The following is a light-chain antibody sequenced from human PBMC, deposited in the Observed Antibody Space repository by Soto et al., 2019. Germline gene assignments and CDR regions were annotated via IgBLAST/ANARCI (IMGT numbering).Light chain of an antibody. J-gene: IGKJ2*01. CDR3: QQSYSTPQNT. V-gene: IGKV1-39*01. Sequence: DIQMTQSPSSLSASVGDRVTITCRASQSISWYLNWYQQKPGKAPKLLIYAASSLQSGVPSRLSGSGSGTDFTLTISSLQSEDFATYYCQQSYSTPQNTFGQGTKLEIK. CDR1: QSISWY. CDR2: AAS.